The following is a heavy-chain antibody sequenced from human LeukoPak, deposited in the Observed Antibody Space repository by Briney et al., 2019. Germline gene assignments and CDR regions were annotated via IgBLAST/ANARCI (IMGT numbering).Heavy chain of an antibody. CDR3: ARDVFSLGDF. Sequence: GGSLRLSCAASGFAFTNYGMHWVRQAPGKALVWVSHINHDRSLTNYADCVQGRFTVSRDIAKNTLYLHMNSLGADDTATYYCARDVFSLGDFWGQGTLVTVSS. CDR1: GFAFTNYG. D-gene: IGHD5/OR15-5a*01. V-gene: IGHV3-74*01. J-gene: IGHJ4*02. CDR2: INHDRSLT.